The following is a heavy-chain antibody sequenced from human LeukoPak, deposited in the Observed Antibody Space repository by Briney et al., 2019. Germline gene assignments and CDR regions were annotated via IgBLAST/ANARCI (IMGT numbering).Heavy chain of an antibody. CDR1: GFTFDDYA. D-gene: IGHD3-3*01. CDR2: ISWNSGSI. CDR3: AKGSGVGRDFWSGYFANYYFDY. J-gene: IGHJ4*02. V-gene: IGHV3-9*01. Sequence: GGSLRLSCAASGFTFDDYAMHWVRQAPGKGLEWVAGISWNSGSIGYADSVKGRFTISRDNAKNSLYLQMNSLRAEDPALYYCAKGSGVGRDFWSGYFANYYFDYWGQGTLVTVSS.